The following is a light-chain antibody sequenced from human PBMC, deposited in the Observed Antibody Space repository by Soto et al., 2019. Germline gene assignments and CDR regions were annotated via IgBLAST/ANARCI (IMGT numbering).Light chain of an antibody. CDR3: QQYNNRPFT. Sequence: EVVMTQSPTTLSVSPGERATLSCRASQSVTSNLAWYQQKPGQAPRLLIYAASTRATGLPARFSGSGSGTAFTLTISSLQSEDFAVYYCQQYNNRPFTFGQGTRLDIK. J-gene: IGKJ2*01. CDR1: QSVTSN. V-gene: IGKV3-15*01. CDR2: AAS.